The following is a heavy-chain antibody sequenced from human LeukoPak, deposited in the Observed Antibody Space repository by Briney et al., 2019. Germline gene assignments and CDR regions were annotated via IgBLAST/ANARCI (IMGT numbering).Heavy chain of an antibody. V-gene: IGHV1-8*01. J-gene: IGHJ5*02. CDR3: AIGLYGDYLWVVS. D-gene: IGHD4-17*01. Sequence: ASVTVSFKASGYTFTSYDINWVRQATGQGLEWMGWMNPNSGNTGYAQKFQGRVTMTRNTSISTAYMELSSLRSEDTAVYYCAIGLYGDYLWVVSWGQGTLVTVSS. CDR2: MNPNSGNT. CDR1: GYTFTSYD.